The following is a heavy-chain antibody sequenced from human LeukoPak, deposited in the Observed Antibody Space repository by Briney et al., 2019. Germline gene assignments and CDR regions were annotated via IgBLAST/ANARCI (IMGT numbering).Heavy chain of an antibody. CDR1: GYTFTSYY. CDR2: INPSGGST. CDR3: ARDLGILWFGELFAMDV. V-gene: IGHV1-46*01. Sequence: ASVKVSCKASGYTFTSYYMHWVRQAPGQGLEWMGIINPSGGSTSYAQKFQGRVTMTRDTSTSTVYMELSSLRSEDTAVYYCARDLGILWFGELFAMDVWGKGTTVT. J-gene: IGHJ6*04. D-gene: IGHD3-10*01.